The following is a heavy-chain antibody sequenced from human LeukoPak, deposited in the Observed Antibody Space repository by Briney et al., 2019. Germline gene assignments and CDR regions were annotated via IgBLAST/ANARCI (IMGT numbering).Heavy chain of an antibody. CDR1: GGSIAYGGYY. CDR3: ARDQSGTYRDKWFDP. Sequence: PSETLSLTCTVSGGSIAYGGYYWTWIRQHPVKGLEWIGYIFTSGTTNYNPSLKGRVSISLDTSKNQFSLNLTSVTAADTAIYFCARDQSGTYRDKWFDPWGQGSLVTVPS. V-gene: IGHV4-31*03. J-gene: IGHJ5*02. CDR2: IFTSGTT. D-gene: IGHD1-26*01.